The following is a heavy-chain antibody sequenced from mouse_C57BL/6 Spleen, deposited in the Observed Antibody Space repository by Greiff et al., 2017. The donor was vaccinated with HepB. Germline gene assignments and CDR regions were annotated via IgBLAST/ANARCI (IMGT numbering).Heavy chain of an antibody. CDR1: GFTFSDYG. J-gene: IGHJ2*01. D-gene: IGHD1-2*01. CDR2: ISSGSSTI. Sequence: EVQLVESGGGLVKPGGSLKLSCAASGFTFSDYGMHWVRQAPEKGLEWVAYISSGSSTIYYADTVKGRFTISRDNAKNTLFLQMTSLRSEDTAMYYCAKAERLGVDYWGQGTTLTVSS. CDR3: AKAERLGVDY. V-gene: IGHV5-17*01.